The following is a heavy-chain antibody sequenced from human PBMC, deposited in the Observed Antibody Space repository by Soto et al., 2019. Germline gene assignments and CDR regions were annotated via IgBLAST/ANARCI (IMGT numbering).Heavy chain of an antibody. CDR3: TCGGDLDAFDI. D-gene: IGHD2-21*02. CDR1: GFTFSGSA. J-gene: IGHJ3*02. V-gene: IGHV3-73*01. CDR2: IRSKANSYAT. Sequence: GGSLRLSCAASGFTFSGSAVHWVRQASGKGLEWVGRIRSKANSYATAYAASVKGRFTISRDDSKNTAYLQMNSLKTEDTAVYYCTCGGDLDAFDIWGQGTMVTVSS.